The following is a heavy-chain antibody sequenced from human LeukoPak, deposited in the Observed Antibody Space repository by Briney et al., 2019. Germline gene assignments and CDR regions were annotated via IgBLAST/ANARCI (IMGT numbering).Heavy chain of an antibody. CDR2: IYSGGST. Sequence: PGGSLRLSCAASGFTVSSNYMSWVRQAPGKGLEWVSVIYSGGSTYYADSVKGRFTISRDNSKNTLYLQMNSLRAEDTAVYYCARGGLDDFWSGPYWYFDLWGRGTLVTVSS. J-gene: IGHJ2*01. CDR1: GFTVSSNY. CDR3: ARGGLDDFWSGPYWYFDL. D-gene: IGHD3-3*01. V-gene: IGHV3-53*01.